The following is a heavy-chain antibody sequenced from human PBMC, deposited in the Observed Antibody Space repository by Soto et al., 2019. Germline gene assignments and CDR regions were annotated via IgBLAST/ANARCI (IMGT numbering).Heavy chain of an antibody. Sequence: PSQTLSLTCAISGDSVSSNSAAWNWIRQSPSRGLEWLGRTYYRSKWYNDYAVSVKSRITINPDTSKNQFSLQLNSVTPEDTAVYYCAREPLPPVAVAGTGGFWFDPWGQGTLVTVSS. D-gene: IGHD6-19*01. V-gene: IGHV6-1*01. CDR2: TYYRSKWYN. CDR3: AREPLPPVAVAGTGGFWFDP. CDR1: GDSVSSNSAA. J-gene: IGHJ5*02.